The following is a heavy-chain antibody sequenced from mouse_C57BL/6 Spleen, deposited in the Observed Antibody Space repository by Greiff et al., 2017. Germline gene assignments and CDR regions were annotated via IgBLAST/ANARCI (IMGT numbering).Heavy chain of an antibody. CDR1: GYTFTSYC. D-gene: IGHD1-1*02. V-gene: IGHV1-59*01. J-gene: IGHJ4*01. Sequence: QVQLQQSGAELVRPGTSVTLSCKASGYTFTSYCMHWVKQRPGQGLEWIGVIDPSDSYTNYNQKFKGKATLTVDTSSSTAYMRLSSLTSEDSAVYYCERRKAHYYGGSPYAMDYWGQGTSVTVSS. CDR2: IDPSDSYT. CDR3: ERRKAHYYGGSPYAMDY.